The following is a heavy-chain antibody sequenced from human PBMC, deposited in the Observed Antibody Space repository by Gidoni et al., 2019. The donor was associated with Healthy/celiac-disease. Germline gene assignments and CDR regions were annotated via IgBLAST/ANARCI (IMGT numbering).Heavy chain of an antibody. V-gene: IGHV3-23*01. CDR2: ISGSGGST. Sequence: EVQLLESGGGLVQPGGSLRLTCAASGFTFSSYAMSGVRQDPGKGLEWVSAISGSGGSTYYADSVRGRFTISRDNSKNTLYLQMNSLRAEDTAVYYCAKETMADNYYYYGMDVWGQGTTVTVSS. CDR1: GFTFSSYA. CDR3: AKETMADNYYYYGMDV. J-gene: IGHJ6*02. D-gene: IGHD6-19*01.